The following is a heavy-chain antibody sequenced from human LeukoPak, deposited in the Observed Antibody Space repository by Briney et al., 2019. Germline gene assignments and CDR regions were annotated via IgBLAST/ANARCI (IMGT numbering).Heavy chain of an antibody. CDR1: GGSISSYY. V-gene: IGHV4-59*08. D-gene: IGHD3-10*01. CDR3: ARLRTYYYGSAKEGYFDY. Sequence: ETLSLTCTVSGGSISSYYWSWIRQPPGKGLEWIGYIYYSGSTNYNPSLKSRVTISVDTSKNQFSLKLSSVTAADTAVYYCARLRTYYYGSAKEGYFDYWGQGTLVTVSS. J-gene: IGHJ4*02. CDR2: IYYSGST.